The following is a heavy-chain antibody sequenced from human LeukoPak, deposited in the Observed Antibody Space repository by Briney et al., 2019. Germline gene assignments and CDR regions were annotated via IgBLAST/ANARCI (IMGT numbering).Heavy chain of an antibody. CDR3: ARERRPQRPYIAAAATFDY. CDR2: IYYSGST. D-gene: IGHD6-13*01. J-gene: IGHJ4*02. V-gene: IGHV4-59*01. Sequence: SETLSLTCTVSGGSISSYYWSWIRQPPGKGLEWIGYIYYSGSTNYNPSLKSRVTISVDTSKNQFSLKLSSVTAADTAVYYCARERRPQRPYIAAAATFDYWGQGTLVTVSP. CDR1: GGSISSYY.